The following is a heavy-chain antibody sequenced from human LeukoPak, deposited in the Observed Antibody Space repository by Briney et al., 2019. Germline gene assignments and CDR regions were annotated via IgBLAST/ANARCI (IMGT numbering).Heavy chain of an antibody. CDR1: GYTFTGYY. V-gene: IGHV1-2*06. CDR3: ARGGWDWGPCYFDY. D-gene: IGHD7-27*01. Sequence: ASVKVSCKASGYTFTGYYMHLVRQAPGQGLEWMGRINPNSGGTNYAQKFQGRVTMTRDTSISTAYMELSRLRSDDTAVYYCARGGWDWGPCYFDYWGQGTLVTVSS. J-gene: IGHJ4*02. CDR2: INPNSGGT.